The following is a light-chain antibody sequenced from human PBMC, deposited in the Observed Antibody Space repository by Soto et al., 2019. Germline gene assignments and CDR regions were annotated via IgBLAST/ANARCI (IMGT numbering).Light chain of an antibody. CDR2: AAS. V-gene: IGKV3-20*01. Sequence: TQSPATLSVSPGERDTLXCRASQDCSSNLRWYQQKPGQARRLLIYAASSRANGSPDKFSGSGSGTDFTRIISRLEPEDFAMYYGQQYGSSPPTFGQGTKVDIK. J-gene: IGKJ1*01. CDR3: QQYGSSPPT. CDR1: QDCSSN.